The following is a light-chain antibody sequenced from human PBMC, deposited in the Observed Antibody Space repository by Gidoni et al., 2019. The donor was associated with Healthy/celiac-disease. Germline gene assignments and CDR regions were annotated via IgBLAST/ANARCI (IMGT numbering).Light chain of an antibody. CDR1: QSVSSF. CDR2: DAS. V-gene: IGKV3-11*01. CDR3: QQRTNWLT. Sequence: EIVLTQSPATQSLSPGERASLSCRASQSVSSFLAWYQQKPGQPPRLLIYDASIRATGIPARFSGSGSGTDFTLTISSLEAEDFAVYYCQQRTNWLTFXGXTKVEIK. J-gene: IGKJ4*01.